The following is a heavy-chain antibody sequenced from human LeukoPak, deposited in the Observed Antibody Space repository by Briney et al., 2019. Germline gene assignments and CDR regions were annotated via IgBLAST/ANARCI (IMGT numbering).Heavy chain of an antibody. J-gene: IGHJ4*02. V-gene: IGHV3-48*03. CDR1: GFIFGSYD. D-gene: IGHD6-19*01. CDR3: AREAVAVDS. CDR2: ISSSGSTI. Sequence: GGSLRLSCAASGFIFGSYDMNWVRQAPGKGLEWISYISSSGSTIYYADSVKGRFTISRDNAKNSQYLQMNRLRADDTAVYYCAREAVAVDSWGQGTLVTVSS.